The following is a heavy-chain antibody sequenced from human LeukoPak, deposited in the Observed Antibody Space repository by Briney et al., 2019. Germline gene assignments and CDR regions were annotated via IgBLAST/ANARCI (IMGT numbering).Heavy chain of an antibody. CDR2: IEQDGSEK. Sequence: PGGSLRLSCAASGFTFSSYAMSWVRQAPGKGLEWVANIEQDGSEKYYVDSVKGRFTISRDNSKNTLYLQMNSLRAEDTAVYYCARVVVVPAASDYFDYWGQGTLVTVSS. V-gene: IGHV3-7*03. J-gene: IGHJ4*02. CDR3: ARVVVVPAASDYFDY. D-gene: IGHD2-2*01. CDR1: GFTFSSYA.